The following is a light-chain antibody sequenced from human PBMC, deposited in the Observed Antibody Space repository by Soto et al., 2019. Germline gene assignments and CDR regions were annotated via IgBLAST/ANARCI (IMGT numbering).Light chain of an antibody. V-gene: IGKV1-5*01. CDR3: QQYNSYRT. J-gene: IGKJ1*01. CDR2: DAS. CDR1: QTISIW. Sequence: DIQMTQSPSTLSASVVDRVTITCRARQTISIWLAWYQPKPGKAPKLLIYDASILESGVPSRFSGSGSGTEFTVTISSLQPDDFATYYCQQYNSYRTSGQGTKVDIK.